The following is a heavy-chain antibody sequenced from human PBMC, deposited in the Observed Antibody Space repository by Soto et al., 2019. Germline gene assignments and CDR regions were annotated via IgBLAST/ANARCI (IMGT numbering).Heavy chain of an antibody. CDR2: IYYSGST. Sequence: SETLSLTCTVSGGSISSGGYYWSWIRQHPGKGLEWIGYIYYSGSTYYNPSLKSRVTISVDTSKNQFSLKLSSVTAADTAVYYCARAKSTGYDILTGYYGNWFDPWGQGTLVTISS. CDR3: ARAKSTGYDILTGYYGNWFDP. V-gene: IGHV4-31*03. CDR1: GGSISSGGYY. J-gene: IGHJ5*02. D-gene: IGHD3-9*01.